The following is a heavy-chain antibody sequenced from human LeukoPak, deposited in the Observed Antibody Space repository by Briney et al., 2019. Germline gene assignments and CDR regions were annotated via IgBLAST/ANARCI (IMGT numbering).Heavy chain of an antibody. V-gene: IGHV3-21*01. CDR1: GFIFSNYN. CDR3: ARDPGCSGEDV. J-gene: IGHJ6*04. Sequence: GGSLRLSCAASGFIFSNYNMNWVRQAPGKGLEWVSFISSSGSYIYFADSVNGRFTISRDNAKNSLYLQMNSLRAEDTAVYYCARDPGCSGEDVWGKGTTVTISS. D-gene: IGHD1-14*01. CDR2: ISSSGSYI.